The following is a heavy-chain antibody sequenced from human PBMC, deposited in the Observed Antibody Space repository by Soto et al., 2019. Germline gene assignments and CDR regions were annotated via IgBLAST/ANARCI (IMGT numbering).Heavy chain of an antibody. D-gene: IGHD6-19*01. J-gene: IGHJ6*02. Sequence: GGSLRLSCAASGFTFSSYSMNWVRQAPGKGLEWVSYISSSSSTIYYADSVKGRFTISRDNSKNTLYLQMNSLRAEDTAVYYCARVYSSGMDVWGQGTTVTVSS. V-gene: IGHV3-48*01. CDR1: GFTFSSYS. CDR3: ARVYSSGMDV. CDR2: ISSSSSTI.